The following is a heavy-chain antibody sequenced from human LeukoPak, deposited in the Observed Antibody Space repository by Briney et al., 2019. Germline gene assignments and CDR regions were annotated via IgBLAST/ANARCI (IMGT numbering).Heavy chain of an antibody. Sequence: KPSETLSLTSTVSGGSISSYYWSWIRQPAGKGLEWIGRIYTSGSTNYNPSLKSRVTMSVDTSKNQFSLKLSSVTAADTAVYYCARDGSSSWYGDWFDPWGQGTLVTVSS. CDR2: IYTSGST. J-gene: IGHJ5*02. CDR1: GGSISSYY. CDR3: ARDGSSSWYGDWFDP. D-gene: IGHD6-13*01. V-gene: IGHV4-4*07.